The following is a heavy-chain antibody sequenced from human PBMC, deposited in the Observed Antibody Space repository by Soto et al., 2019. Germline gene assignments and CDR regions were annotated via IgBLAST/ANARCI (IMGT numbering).Heavy chain of an antibody. CDR2: IKSDGTMT. J-gene: IGHJ5*02. D-gene: IGHD3-10*01. V-gene: IGHV3-74*01. CDR1: GFAFSTYW. CDR3: ARFCGCGDGTWFAP. Sequence: PGGSLRLSCAASGFAFSTYWMHWFRQTPGKGLEWVSRIKSDGTMTTYADSVKGRFTVSRDNANNRLYLEMNTLRAEDTGLYYCARFCGCGDGTWFAPWGQGTLVTVSS.